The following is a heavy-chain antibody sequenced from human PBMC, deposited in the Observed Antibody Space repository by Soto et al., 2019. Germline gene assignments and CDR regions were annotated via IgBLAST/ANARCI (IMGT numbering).Heavy chain of an antibody. Sequence: QLQLQESGPGLVKPSETLSLTCTVSGGSISSSSYYWGWIRQPPGKGLEWIGSVYYGGSTYYNPSLKSRVTLSVDTSKNQFSLKLSSVTAADTAVYYCARLVGGGVRPVDYWGQGTLVTVSS. CDR2: VYYGGST. J-gene: IGHJ4*02. CDR1: GGSISSSSYY. V-gene: IGHV4-39*01. CDR3: ARLVGGGVRPVDY. D-gene: IGHD2-15*01.